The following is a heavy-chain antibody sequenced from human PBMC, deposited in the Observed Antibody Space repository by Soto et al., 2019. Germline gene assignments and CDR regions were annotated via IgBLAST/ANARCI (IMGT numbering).Heavy chain of an antibody. CDR2: IIPILGIA. CDR1: GGTFSSYT. V-gene: IGHV1-69*08. CDR3: AREIAVAGNYDY. D-gene: IGHD6-19*01. J-gene: IGHJ4*02. Sequence: QVQPVQSGAEVKKPGSSVKVSCKASGGTFSSYTISWVRQAPGQGLEWMGRIIPILGIANYAQKFQGRVTITADKSTSTAYMELSSLRSEDTAVYYCAREIAVAGNYDYWGQGTLVTVSS.